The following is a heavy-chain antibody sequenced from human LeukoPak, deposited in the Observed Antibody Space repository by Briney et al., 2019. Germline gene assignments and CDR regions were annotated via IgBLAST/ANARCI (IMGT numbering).Heavy chain of an antibody. CDR3: AREGQQLVEGSFDY. V-gene: IGHV1-2*02. CDR1: GYTFTGYY. J-gene: IGHJ4*02. Sequence: ASVKVSCKASGYTFTGYYMHWVRQAPGQGLEWMGWINPNSGGTNYAQKFQGRVTITRDTSISTAYMELSRLRSDDTAVYYCAREGQQLVEGSFDYWGQGTLVTVSS. CDR2: INPNSGGT. D-gene: IGHD6-13*01.